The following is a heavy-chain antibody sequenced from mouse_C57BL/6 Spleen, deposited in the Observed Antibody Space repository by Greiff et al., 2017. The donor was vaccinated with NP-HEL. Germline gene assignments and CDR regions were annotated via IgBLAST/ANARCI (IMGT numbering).Heavy chain of an antibody. CDR1: GYAFSSYW. V-gene: IGHV1-80*01. CDR2: IYPGDGDT. D-gene: IGHD4-1*02. Sequence: VKLQESGAELVKPGASVKISCKASGYAFSSYWMNWVKQRPGKGLEWIGQIYPGDGDTNYNGKFKGKATLTADKSSSTAYMQLSSLTSEDSAVYFCARSPTGSFDYWGQGTTLTVSS. CDR3: ARSPTGSFDY. J-gene: IGHJ2*01.